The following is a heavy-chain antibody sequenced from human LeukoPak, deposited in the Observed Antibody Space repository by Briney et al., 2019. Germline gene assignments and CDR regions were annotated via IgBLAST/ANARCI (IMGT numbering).Heavy chain of an antibody. D-gene: IGHD6-13*01. J-gene: IGHJ3*02. CDR2: IYYSGST. V-gene: IGHV4-59*01. CDR3: AREGLAGAGKGDAFDI. Sequence: SETLSLTCTVSGGSISSYYWSWIRQPPGKGLEWIGYIYYSGSTNYNPSLKGRVTISVDTSKNQFSLKLSSVTAADTAVYYCAREGLAGAGKGDAFDIWGQGTMVTVSS. CDR1: GGSISSYY.